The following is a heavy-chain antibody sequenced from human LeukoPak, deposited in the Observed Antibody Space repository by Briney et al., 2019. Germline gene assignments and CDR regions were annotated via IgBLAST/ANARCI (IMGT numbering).Heavy chain of an antibody. V-gene: IGHV3-23*01. Sequence: GGSLRLSCAASGFTFSSYAMSWVRQAPGKGLEWVSAICGSDGSRYYADSVKGRFTISRDNSKNTLYLQMNSLRGEDTAVYYCAKGGSPSCYSSSGYWGQGTLVTVSS. CDR3: AKGGSPSCYSSSGY. CDR2: ICGSDGSR. J-gene: IGHJ4*02. CDR1: GFTFSSYA. D-gene: IGHD2-2*01.